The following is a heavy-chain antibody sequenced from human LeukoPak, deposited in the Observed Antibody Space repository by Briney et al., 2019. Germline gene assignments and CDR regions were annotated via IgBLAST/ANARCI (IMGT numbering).Heavy chain of an antibody. CDR3: AKDPESSSFDP. Sequence: PSVSLRLSSAASGFSFSTCCMSWVRQTPENELEFVANIDQGGSVRNYMDYLKGRCTISRDNAKKSLYLEINSLRADDTAVYYCAKDPESSSFDPWGRGALVTVSS. CDR1: GFSFSTCC. CDR2: IDQGGSVR. D-gene: IGHD6-6*01. V-gene: IGHV3-7*01. J-gene: IGHJ5*02.